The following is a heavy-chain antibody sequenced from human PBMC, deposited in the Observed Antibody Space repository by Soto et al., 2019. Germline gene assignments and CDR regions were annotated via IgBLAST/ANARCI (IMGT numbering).Heavy chain of an antibody. D-gene: IGHD3-22*01. CDR3: VKDDDRDEHDSSGLPY. J-gene: IGHJ4*02. Sequence: DSVKGRFTISRDNSKNTLFMQMPSLRAEDTAVYYCVKDDDRDEHDSSGLPYWGQGTLVTVSS. V-gene: IGHV3-30*02.